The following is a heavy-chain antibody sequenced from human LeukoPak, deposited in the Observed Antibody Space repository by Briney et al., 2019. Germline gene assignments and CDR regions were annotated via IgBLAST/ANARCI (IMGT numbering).Heavy chain of an antibody. J-gene: IGHJ4*02. Sequence: SVKVSCKASGGTFRSYTISWVRQAPGQGLEWMGRIIPILGIANYAQKFQGRVTITADKSTSTAYMELSSLRSEGTAVYYCARAPRPNYYYDSSGYYRGWGQGTLVTVSS. CDR3: ARAPRPNYYYDSSGYYRG. CDR2: IIPILGIA. D-gene: IGHD3-22*01. CDR1: GGTFRSYT. V-gene: IGHV1-69*02.